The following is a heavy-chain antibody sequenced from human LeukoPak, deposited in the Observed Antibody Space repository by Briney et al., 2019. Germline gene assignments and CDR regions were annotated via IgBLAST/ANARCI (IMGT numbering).Heavy chain of an antibody. CDR3: AKEVVVVPAAMGVDY. V-gene: IGHV3-23*01. D-gene: IGHD2-2*01. Sequence: HGGSLRLSCAASGFTFSSYAMSWIRQAPGMGLEWVSAISGSGGSTYYADSVKGRFTISRDNSKNTLYLQMNSLRAEDTAVYYCAKEVVVVPAAMGVDYWGQGTLVTVSS. CDR2: ISGSGGST. CDR1: GFTFSSYA. J-gene: IGHJ4*02.